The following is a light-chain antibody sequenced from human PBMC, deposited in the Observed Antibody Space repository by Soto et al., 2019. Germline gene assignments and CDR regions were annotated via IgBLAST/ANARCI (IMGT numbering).Light chain of an antibody. Sequence: PVAPYSSHLSGSVGGRVTLTCRASQTISSWWAWYQQKPGKAPKLLIYKASTLKSGVPSRFSGSGSGTEFTLTISSLRPDDFATYYCQHYNSYSEAFGQGTKVDI. CDR3: QHYNSYSEA. V-gene: IGKV1-5*03. CDR2: KAS. CDR1: QTISSW. J-gene: IGKJ1*01.